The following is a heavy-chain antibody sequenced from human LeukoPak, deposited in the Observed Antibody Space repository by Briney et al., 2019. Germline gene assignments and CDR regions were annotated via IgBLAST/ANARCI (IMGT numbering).Heavy chain of an antibody. J-gene: IGHJ3*02. CDR3: ARVADCSSTSCYGYGDAFDI. CDR1: GFTFSSYA. Sequence: QAGGSLRLSCAASGFTFSSYAMHWVRQAPGKGLEWVAVISYDGSNKYYADSVKGRFTISRDNSKNTLYLQMNSLRAEDTAVYYCARVADCSSTSCYGYGDAFDIWGQGTMVTVSS. D-gene: IGHD2-2*01. CDR2: ISYDGSNK. V-gene: IGHV3-30*01.